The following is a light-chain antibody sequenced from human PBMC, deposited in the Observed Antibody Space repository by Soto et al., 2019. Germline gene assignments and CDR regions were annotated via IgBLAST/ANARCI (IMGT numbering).Light chain of an antibody. Sequence: DIVLTQSPGTLSLSPGDRAALSCGASQSLSNNFLAWYQQKPGQAPRLLISGASSRATGIQDRFSGSGSGTHFTLTITRVGPEVFAVYYCQQYATSPLTFRGANKVEIK. V-gene: IGKV3-20*01. J-gene: IGKJ4*01. CDR3: QQYATSPLT. CDR1: QSLSNNF. CDR2: GAS.